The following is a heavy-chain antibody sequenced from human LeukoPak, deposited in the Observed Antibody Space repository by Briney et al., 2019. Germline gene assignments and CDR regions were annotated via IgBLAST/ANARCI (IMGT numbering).Heavy chain of an antibody. CDR1: GFSFSSYG. D-gene: IGHD2-15*01. CDR3: AKSGTRYCSGGNCYFDY. CDR2: ISYDEITK. Sequence: QPGRSLRLSCAASGFSFSSYGMHWVRQAPGKGLEWVAVISYDEITKYYADSVKGRFAMSRDNSENTLYLQMNSLRPEDTAVYYCAKSGTRYCSGGNCYFDYWGQGTLVTVSS. V-gene: IGHV3-30*18. J-gene: IGHJ4*02.